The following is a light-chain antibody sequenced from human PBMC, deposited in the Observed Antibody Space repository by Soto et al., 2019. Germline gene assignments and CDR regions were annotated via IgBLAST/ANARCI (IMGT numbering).Light chain of an antibody. Sequence: DIQLTQSPSFLSASVGDRVTITCRASQSISSHVAWYRQKSGKAPMLLIYAASTLQSGVPSRFSGSGSGTEFTLTISSLHPEDCATYYCQHLDSFPLAFVGGTTVEI. V-gene: IGKV1-9*01. J-gene: IGKJ4*01. CDR2: AAS. CDR3: QHLDSFPLA. CDR1: QSISSH.